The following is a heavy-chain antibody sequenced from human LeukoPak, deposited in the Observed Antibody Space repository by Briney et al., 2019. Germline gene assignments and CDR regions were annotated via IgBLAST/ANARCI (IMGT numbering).Heavy chain of an antibody. V-gene: IGHV3-9*01. J-gene: IGHJ4*02. D-gene: IGHD3-22*01. Sequence: GGSLRLSCAASGFTFDDYAMHWVRQAPGKGLEWVSGISWNSGSIGYADSVKGRFTISRDNAKNSLYLQMNSLRAEDTALYYCACPYHRDYYDSSGYYWWGQGTLVTVSS. CDR1: GFTFDDYA. CDR3: ACPYHRDYYDSSGYYW. CDR2: ISWNSGSI.